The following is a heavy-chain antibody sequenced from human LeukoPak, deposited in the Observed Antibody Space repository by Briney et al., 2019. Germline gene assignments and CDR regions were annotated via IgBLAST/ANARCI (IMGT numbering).Heavy chain of an antibody. CDR2: IYRSGST. CDR1: GYSISSGYY. Sequence: SETLSLTCAVSGYSISSGYYWGWIRQPPGKGLEWIGSIYRSGSTYYNPSLKSRVTISVDTSKNQFSLKLSSVTAADTAVYYCARPYSGRFDYWGQGTLVTVSS. CDR3: ARPYSGRFDY. V-gene: IGHV4-38-2*01. D-gene: IGHD1-26*01. J-gene: IGHJ4*02.